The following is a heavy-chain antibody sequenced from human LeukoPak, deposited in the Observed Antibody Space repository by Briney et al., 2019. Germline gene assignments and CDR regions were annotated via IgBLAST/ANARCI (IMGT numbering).Heavy chain of an antibody. Sequence: GRSLRLSCAASGFTFDDYAMHWVRQAPGKGLEWVSGISWNSGSIGYADSVKGRFTISRDNAKNSLYLQMNSLRAEDTAVYYCARGIAPPGYCISSSCYTGFDYWGQGTLVTVSS. J-gene: IGHJ4*02. CDR2: ISWNSGSI. CDR3: ARGIAPPGYCISSSCYTGFDY. V-gene: IGHV3-9*01. D-gene: IGHD2-2*02. CDR1: GFTFDDYA.